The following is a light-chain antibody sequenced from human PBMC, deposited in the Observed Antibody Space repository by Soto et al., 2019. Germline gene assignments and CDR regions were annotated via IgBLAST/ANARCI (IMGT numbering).Light chain of an antibody. J-gene: IGKJ1*01. CDR2: AAS. Sequence: DIQMTQSPSTLSAFVGDRVSISCRASQSISTYLNWYHQKPGKAPKLLIYAASSLQRGVPSRFSGSGSGTDFTLTISSLQPEDFATYYCQQSYRTPTFGQGTKVDIK. V-gene: IGKV1-39*01. CDR3: QQSYRTPT. CDR1: QSISTY.